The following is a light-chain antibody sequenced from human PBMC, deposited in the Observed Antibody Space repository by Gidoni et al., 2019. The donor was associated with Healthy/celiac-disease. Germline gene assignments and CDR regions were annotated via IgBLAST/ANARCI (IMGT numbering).Light chain of an antibody. J-gene: IGLJ7*01. CDR1: NIGSKS. Sequence: SYVLTQPPSVSVAPGQTARIPCGGNNIGSKSVHWYQQKPGQAPVLVVYEDSDRPSGIPERFSGSNSGNTATLTISRVEAGDEADYYCQVWDSSSDHPVFGXGXQLTVL. CDR2: EDS. CDR3: QVWDSSSDHPV. V-gene: IGLV3-21*02.